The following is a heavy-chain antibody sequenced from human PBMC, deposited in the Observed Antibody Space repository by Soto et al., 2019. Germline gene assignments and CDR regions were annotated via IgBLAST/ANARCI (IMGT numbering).Heavy chain of an antibody. CDR1: GFTFNKYA. J-gene: IGHJ5*02. V-gene: IGHV3-23*01. CDR3: VKVRDDWSVGNWFDA. D-gene: IGHD3-3*01. Sequence: VQLLESGGGLVHPGGSLRLSCAVSGFTFNKYAMSWVRQAPGKGPEWVSAVSDSGRDTYYSDSVKDRFTVSRDNSKNTLYLQMNSLRVEDTAIYYCVKVRDDWSVGNWFDAWGQGALVIVSS. CDR2: VSDSGRDT.